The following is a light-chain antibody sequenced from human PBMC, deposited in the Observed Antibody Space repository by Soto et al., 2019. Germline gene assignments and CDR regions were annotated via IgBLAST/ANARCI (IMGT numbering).Light chain of an antibody. J-gene: IGKJ3*01. Sequence: DIQMTQSPSSLSASVGDRVTITCRASQSISSYLHWYQQKPGKAPKLLIYAASSLQSGVPSRFSGSGSGTDFTLTISSLQPEDFATYYGQQSYSTPRTFGPGTKVDIK. V-gene: IGKV1-39*01. CDR3: QQSYSTPRT. CDR2: AAS. CDR1: QSISSY.